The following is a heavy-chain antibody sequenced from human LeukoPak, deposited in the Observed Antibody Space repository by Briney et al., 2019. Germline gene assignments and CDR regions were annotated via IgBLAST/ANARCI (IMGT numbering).Heavy chain of an antibody. CDR2: IYYSGST. D-gene: IGHD3-3*01. CDR3: ARVRVTIFGVVTAAIDP. J-gene: IGHJ5*02. Sequence: PSETLSLTCTVSGGSISSHYWSWIRQPPGKGLEWIGYIYYSGSTNYNPSLKSRVTISVDTPKNQFSLKLSSVTAADTAVYYCARVRVTIFGVVTAAIDPWGQGTLVTVSS. CDR1: GGSISSHY. V-gene: IGHV4-59*11.